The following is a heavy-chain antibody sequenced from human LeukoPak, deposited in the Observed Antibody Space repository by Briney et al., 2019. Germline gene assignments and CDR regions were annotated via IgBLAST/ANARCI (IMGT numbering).Heavy chain of an antibody. CDR2: IYYSGST. CDR1: GGSVSSGSYY. Sequence: SETLSLTCTVSGGSVSSGSYYWSWLRQPPGKGLEWIGYIYYSGSTNYNPSLKSRVTISVDTSKNQFSLKLSSVTAADTAVYYCAREEIFGVVIGIDYWGQGTLVTVSS. J-gene: IGHJ4*02. CDR3: AREEIFGVVIGIDY. D-gene: IGHD3-3*01. V-gene: IGHV4-61*01.